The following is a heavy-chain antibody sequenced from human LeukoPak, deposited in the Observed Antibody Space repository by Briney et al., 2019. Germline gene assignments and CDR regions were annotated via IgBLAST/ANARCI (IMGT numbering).Heavy chain of an antibody. CDR1: GGSFSGYY. CDR2: INHSGST. CDR3: ARGGDYGDYGYYYAMDV. V-gene: IGHV4-34*01. D-gene: IGHD4-17*01. J-gene: IGHJ6*02. Sequence: SETLSLTCAVYGGSFSGYYWRWIRQPPGKGLEWIGEINHSGSTNYNPSRKSRVTISVDTSKNQFSLKLSSVTAADTAVYYCARGGDYGDYGYYYAMDVWGQGTTVTVSS.